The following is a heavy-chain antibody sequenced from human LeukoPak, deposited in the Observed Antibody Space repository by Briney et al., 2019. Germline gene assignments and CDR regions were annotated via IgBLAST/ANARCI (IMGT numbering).Heavy chain of an antibody. Sequence: GGSLRLSCAASGFTFTTYAMSWVRQAPGKGLEWVSAITVSGDSTYYAGSVRDRFTISRDNSKNTLYLQMNSLRAEDTAVYYCASLCGGSCYRGYYFDYWGQGTLVTVSS. J-gene: IGHJ4*02. CDR2: ITVSGDST. V-gene: IGHV3-23*01. CDR1: GFTFTTYA. D-gene: IGHD2-15*01. CDR3: ASLCGGSCYRGYYFDY.